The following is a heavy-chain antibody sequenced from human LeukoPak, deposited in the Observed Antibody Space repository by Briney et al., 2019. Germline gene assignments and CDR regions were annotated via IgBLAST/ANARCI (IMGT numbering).Heavy chain of an antibody. CDR3: ATGFVVIGAFDI. V-gene: IGHV1-2*02. CDR1: GYTLTGFY. CDR2: INPSTGGT. Sequence: ASVKVSCKASGYTLTGFYMYWVRQAPGQGLQWMGWINPSTGGTKYVQKFQRRVTMTRDTSINTAYMELSRLRSDDTAVYYCATGFVVIGAFDIWGQGTQVAVSS. J-gene: IGHJ3*02. D-gene: IGHD2-21*01.